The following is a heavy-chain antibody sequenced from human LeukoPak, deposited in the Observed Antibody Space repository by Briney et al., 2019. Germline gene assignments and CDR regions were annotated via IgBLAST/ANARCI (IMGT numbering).Heavy chain of an antibody. D-gene: IGHD6-19*01. CDR3: AKVVRGSGWPYYFDY. Sequence: GGSLRLSCAASGFTFSSYSMNWVRQAPGKGLEWVSSISSSSSYIYYADSVKGRFTISRDNSKNTLYLQMNSLRAEDTAVYYCAKVVRGSGWPYYFDYWGQGTLVTVSS. CDR1: GFTFSSYS. J-gene: IGHJ4*02. V-gene: IGHV3-21*04. CDR2: ISSSSSYI.